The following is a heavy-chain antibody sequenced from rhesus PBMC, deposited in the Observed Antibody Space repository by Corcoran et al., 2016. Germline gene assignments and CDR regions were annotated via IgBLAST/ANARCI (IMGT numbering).Heavy chain of an antibody. CDR3: ARDRAAAGRFDY. J-gene: IGHJ4*01. CDR1: GGSVSGGYD. Sequence: QLQLQESGPGLVKPSETLSVTCAVSGGSVSGGYDWSWFRQPPGKELEWIGYSYGSKGSTTYNPSLKNRVTILKDGSKNELALKLSSVTAADTAVYYCARDRAAAGRFDYWGQGVLVTVSS. D-gene: IGHD6-31*01. CDR2: SYGSKGST. V-gene: IGHV4-76*01.